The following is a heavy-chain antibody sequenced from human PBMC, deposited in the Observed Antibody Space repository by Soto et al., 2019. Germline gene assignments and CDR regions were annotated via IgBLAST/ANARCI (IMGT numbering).Heavy chain of an antibody. D-gene: IGHD3-3*01. Sequence: EVQLVESGGGLVQPGGSLKLSCAASGFTFSGSAIHWVRQASGKGLEWVGRIRDKVNKYATAYAASVTGRFTIPRDDSKNMAYLQMKSLKTDDTAVYYFGYDFLIGYYSVGQTSGMDVWGQGTTVTVSS. J-gene: IGHJ6*02. CDR3: GYDFLIGYYSVGQTSGMDV. CDR1: GFTFSGSA. CDR2: IRDKVNKYAT. V-gene: IGHV3-73*02.